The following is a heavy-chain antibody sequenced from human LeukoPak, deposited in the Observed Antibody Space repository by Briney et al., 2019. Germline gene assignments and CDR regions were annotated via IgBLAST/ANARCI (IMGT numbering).Heavy chain of an antibody. CDR1: GGSTSSYY. CDR3: ARDAGIAAAGTSPEYFQH. CDR2: IYTSGST. V-gene: IGHV4-4*07. Sequence: SETLSLTCTVSGGSTSSYYWSWIRQPAGKGLEWIGRIYTSGSTNYNPSLKSRVTMSVDTSKNQFSLKLSSVTAADTAVYYCARDAGIAAAGTSPEYFQHWGQGTLVTVSS. D-gene: IGHD6-13*01. J-gene: IGHJ1*01.